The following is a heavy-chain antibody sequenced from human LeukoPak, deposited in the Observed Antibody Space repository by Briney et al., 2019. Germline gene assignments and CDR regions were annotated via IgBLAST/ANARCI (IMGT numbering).Heavy chain of an antibody. Sequence: GGSLRLSCAASGSTFSSYGMHWVRQAPGKGLEWVAFIRYDGINKYYADSVKGRFTISRDNSKNTLYLQMNSLRAEDTAVYYCVKAPVTTCSGAYCYPFDYWSQGTLVTVSS. CDR2: IRYDGINK. CDR3: VKAPVTTCSGAYCYPFDY. D-gene: IGHD2-15*01. J-gene: IGHJ4*02. CDR1: GSTFSSYG. V-gene: IGHV3-30*02.